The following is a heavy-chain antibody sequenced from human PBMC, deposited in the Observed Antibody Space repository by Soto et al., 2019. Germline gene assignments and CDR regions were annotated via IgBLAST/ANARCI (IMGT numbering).Heavy chain of an antibody. CDR3: AKDTPVVMFLFDA. D-gene: IGHD2-15*01. J-gene: IGHJ4*02. Sequence: PGGSLRLSCTAYGFTFYTYAMTWVRQAPGKGLEWVSSITDTGVTTYYADSVKGRFTISRDNSKNTLYLQMNSLRTDDSAVYYCAKDTPVVMFLFDAWGRGTLVTVSS. CDR2: ITDTGVTT. CDR1: GFTFYTYA. V-gene: IGHV3-23*01.